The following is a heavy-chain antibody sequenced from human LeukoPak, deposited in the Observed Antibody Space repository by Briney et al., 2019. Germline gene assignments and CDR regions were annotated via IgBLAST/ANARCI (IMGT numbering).Heavy chain of an antibody. V-gene: IGHV3-64*01. CDR1: PFSLRRHG. D-gene: IGHD2-2*01. CDR2: ISIIGVDT. J-gene: IGHJ2*01. CDR3: VGWAIGYFLH. Sequence: GCSLPLSCPASPFSLRRHGMHWVRQAQGKGLEDVSAISIIGVDTFYANSVKGRFTVSRDISKNTRYLQRASLRAEVRAVNYCVGWAIGYFLHWGPGTLVTVSS.